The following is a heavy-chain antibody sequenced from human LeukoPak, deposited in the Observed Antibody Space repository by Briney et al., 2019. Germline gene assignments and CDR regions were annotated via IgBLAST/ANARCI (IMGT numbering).Heavy chain of an antibody. Sequence: PSETLSLTCTVSGGSISSYYWSWIRQPPGKGLEWIGYIYYSGSTNYNPSLKSRVTISVDTSKNQFSLKLSSVTAADTAVYYCARGYHSSSWGKYYYYYGMDVWGQGTTVTVSS. CDR1: GGSISSYY. CDR2: IYYSGST. V-gene: IGHV4-59*12. D-gene: IGHD6-13*01. J-gene: IGHJ6*02. CDR3: ARGYHSSSWGKYYYYYGMDV.